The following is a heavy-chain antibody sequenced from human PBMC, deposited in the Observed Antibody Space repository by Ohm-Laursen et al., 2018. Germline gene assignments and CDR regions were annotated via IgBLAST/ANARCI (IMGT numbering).Heavy chain of an antibody. CDR1: GDSISSHS. CDR2: MSASGSV. V-gene: IGHV4-4*07. Sequence: TLSLTCTVSGDSISSHSWGWIRQPAWKGLEYIGHMSASGSVNRNPSLNSRITMSIDTSKNQLSLKLTSVTAADTAVYYCVRNSGGLGVWGQGATVTVSS. D-gene: IGHD1-1*01. CDR3: VRNSGGLGV. J-gene: IGHJ6*02.